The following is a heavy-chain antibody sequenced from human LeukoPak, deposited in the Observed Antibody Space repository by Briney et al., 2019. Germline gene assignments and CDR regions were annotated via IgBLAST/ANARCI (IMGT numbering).Heavy chain of an antibody. CDR2: INPNSGGT. CDR1: GYTFTTYG. V-gene: IGHV1-2*02. CDR3: ARDRSGYYSNFDY. Sequence: ASVKVSCKASGYTFTTYGISWVRQAPGQGLEWMGWINPNSGGTNYAQKFQGRVTMTRDTSISTAYMELSRLRSDDTAVYYCARDRSGYYSNFDYWGQGTLVTVSS. D-gene: IGHD3-22*01. J-gene: IGHJ4*02.